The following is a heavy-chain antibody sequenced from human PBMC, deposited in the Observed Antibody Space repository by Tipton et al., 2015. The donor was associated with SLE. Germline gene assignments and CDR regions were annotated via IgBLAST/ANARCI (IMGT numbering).Heavy chain of an antibody. CDR2: FNHTGST. Sequence: TLSPTCAVYRGSFSGYSWTWIRQSPGRGLEWIGEFNHTGSTNYNPSLKSRATISVDTSKNQLSLKLTSVTAADTAVYYCARGVAGYYFYYYMDVWGKGTTVTISS. CDR3: ARGVAGYYFYYYMDV. D-gene: IGHD3-10*01. V-gene: IGHV4-34*01. CDR1: RGSFSGYS. J-gene: IGHJ6*03.